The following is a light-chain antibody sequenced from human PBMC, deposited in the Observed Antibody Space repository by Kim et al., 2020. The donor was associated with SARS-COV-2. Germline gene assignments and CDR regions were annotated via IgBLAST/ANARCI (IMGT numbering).Light chain of an antibody. V-gene: IGLV3-21*04. J-gene: IGLJ2*01. CDR2: YDS. CDR3: QVWDSSSDHRVV. Sequence: PVKTDSISCGVKGRAGNGVSWYQQRAGQAPVLVISYDSDRPSGNPERFSGSNSGNTATLTISRVEAGDEAGYYCQVWDSSSDHRVVFGGGTQLTVL. CDR1: GRAGNG.